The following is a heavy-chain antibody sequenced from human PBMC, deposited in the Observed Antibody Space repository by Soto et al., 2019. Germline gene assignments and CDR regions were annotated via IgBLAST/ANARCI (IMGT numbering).Heavy chain of an antibody. D-gene: IGHD4-17*01. CDR3: VKQMTTWTDSFFDF. J-gene: IGHJ4*02. Sequence: LRLSCVASEFSFSRYAMTWVRQAAGKGLQWVAGLGPDGRNTFYGESVRGRFTISRDNSRNTLYLQMSSLRAEDTAVYFCVKQMTTWTDSFFDFWGQGIKATVSS. V-gene: IGHV3-23*01. CDR1: EFSFSRYA. CDR2: LGPDGRNT.